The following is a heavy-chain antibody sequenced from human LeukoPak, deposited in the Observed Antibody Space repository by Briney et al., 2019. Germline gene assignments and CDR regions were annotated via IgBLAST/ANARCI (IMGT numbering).Heavy chain of an antibody. J-gene: IGHJ5*02. V-gene: IGHV3-23*01. Sequence: GGSLRLSCAASGFTFSSYAMSWVRQAPGKGLEWVSVISGSGGSTYYADSVKGRFTISRDNSKNTLYLQMNSLRAEDTAVYYCAKDSDAYGYGDSNWFDPWGQGTLVTVSS. D-gene: IGHD4-17*01. CDR2: ISGSGGST. CDR1: GFTFSSYA. CDR3: AKDSDAYGYGDSNWFDP.